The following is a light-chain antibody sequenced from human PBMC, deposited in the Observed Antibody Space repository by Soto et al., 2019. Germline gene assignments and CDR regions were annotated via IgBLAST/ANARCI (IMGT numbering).Light chain of an antibody. CDR2: DVS. Sequence: QSVLTQPASVSGSPGQSITISCTGTSSDVGGYNYVSWYQQHPGKAPKLMIYDVSHRPSGISNHFSGSKSGDTASLTISGLQAEDEADYYCSSYTSSNTQVFGTGTKVTVL. CDR1: SSDVGGYNY. J-gene: IGLJ1*01. CDR3: SSYTSSNTQV. V-gene: IGLV2-14*01.